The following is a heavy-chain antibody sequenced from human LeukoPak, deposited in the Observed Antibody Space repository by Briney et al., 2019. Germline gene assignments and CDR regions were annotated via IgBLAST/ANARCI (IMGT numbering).Heavy chain of an antibody. CDR3: ARRDTGWNYCDY. Sequence: SETLSLTCTLSGDSLNGHYWSWIRQPPGKRLEWIGDIHSKGSTNYNLSLKSRVTISVDTSKNHLSLNLTSVLAADTAIYYCARRDTGWNYCDYWGQGILVTVSS. V-gene: IGHV4-4*08. D-gene: IGHD6-19*01. CDR2: IHSKGST. CDR1: GDSLNGHY. J-gene: IGHJ4*02.